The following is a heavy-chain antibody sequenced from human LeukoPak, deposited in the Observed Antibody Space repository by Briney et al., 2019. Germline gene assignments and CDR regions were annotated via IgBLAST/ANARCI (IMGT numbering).Heavy chain of an antibody. D-gene: IGHD3-16*01. Sequence: ASVEVSCKASGYTFTGYYMHWVRQAPGQGLEWMGWINPNSGGTNYAQKFQGRVTMTRNTSISTAYMELSSLRSEDTAVYYCARGRLGSLSPSPDYWGQGTLVTVSS. J-gene: IGHJ4*02. V-gene: IGHV1-2*02. CDR2: INPNSGGT. CDR3: ARGRLGSLSPSPDY. CDR1: GYTFTGYY.